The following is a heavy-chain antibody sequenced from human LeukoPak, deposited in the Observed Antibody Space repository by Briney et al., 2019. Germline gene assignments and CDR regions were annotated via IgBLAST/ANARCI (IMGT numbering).Heavy chain of an antibody. D-gene: IGHD4-11*01. CDR3: ARAQSHYYYMDV. CDR1: GGSISTSTYY. CDR2: IYYSGST. J-gene: IGHJ6*03. Sequence: SSETLSLTCTVSGGSISTSTYYWSWIRQPPGKGLEWIGYIYYSGSTNYNPSLKSRVTISVDTSKNQFSLKLSSVTAADTAVYYCARAQSHYYYMDVWGKGTTVTVSS. V-gene: IGHV4-61*01.